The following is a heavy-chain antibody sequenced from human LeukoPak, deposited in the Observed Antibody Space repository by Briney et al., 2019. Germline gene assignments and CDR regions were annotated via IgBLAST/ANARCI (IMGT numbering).Heavy chain of an antibody. V-gene: IGHV4-4*07. CDR3: ARARAGRDNYYYYYYMDV. D-gene: IGHD2-15*01. Sequence: SETLSLTCTVSGESINSFYWSWIRQPAGKGLEWIGRIYSSGSTNYSPSLKSRVTMSVDTSKNQFSLKLSSVTAADTAVYYCARARAGRDNYYYYYYMDVWGKGTTVTISS. CDR1: GESINSFY. J-gene: IGHJ6*03. CDR2: IYSSGST.